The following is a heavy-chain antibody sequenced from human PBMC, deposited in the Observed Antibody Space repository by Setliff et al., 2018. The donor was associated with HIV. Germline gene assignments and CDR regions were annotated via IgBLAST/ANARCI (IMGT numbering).Heavy chain of an antibody. CDR3: ARVQMAYAAFDV. D-gene: IGHD4-17*01. V-gene: IGHV4-59*01. J-gene: IGHJ3*01. CDR2: IYFTGSS. CDR1: GGSIRTYS. Sequence: PSETLSLTCTVSGGSIRTYSWSWIRQPPGKGLEWIGSIYFTGSSDNNPSLKSRVTLSVDTSKHQFSLKLSSVTAADTAVYYCARVQMAYAAFDVWGQGTMVTVSS.